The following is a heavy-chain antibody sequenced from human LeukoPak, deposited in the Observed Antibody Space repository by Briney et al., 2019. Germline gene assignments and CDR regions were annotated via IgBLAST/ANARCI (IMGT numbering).Heavy chain of an antibody. V-gene: IGHV4-59*01. Sequence: SETLSLTCTVSGGSICSYYWSWIRQPPGKGLEWIGYIYYSGSTNYNPSLKSRVIISVDTSKNQFSLKLSSVTAADTAVYYCASIPGYWGQGTLVTVSS. CDR3: ASIPGY. CDR2: IYYSGST. J-gene: IGHJ4*02. CDR1: GGSICSYY. D-gene: IGHD2-2*02.